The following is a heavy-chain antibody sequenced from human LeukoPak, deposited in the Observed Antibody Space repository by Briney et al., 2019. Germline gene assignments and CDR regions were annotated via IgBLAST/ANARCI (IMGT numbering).Heavy chain of an antibody. V-gene: IGHV3-23*01. J-gene: IGHJ4*02. CDR1: GFTFSSYA. CDR3: AKSLRYFDWLTLDY. CDR2: ISGSGGST. Sequence: GGSLKLSCAASGFTFSSYAMSWVRQAPGKGLEWVSAISGSGGSTYYADSVKGRFTISRDNSKNTLYLQMNSLRAEDTAVYYCAKSLRYFDWLTLDYWGQGTLATVSS. D-gene: IGHD3-9*01.